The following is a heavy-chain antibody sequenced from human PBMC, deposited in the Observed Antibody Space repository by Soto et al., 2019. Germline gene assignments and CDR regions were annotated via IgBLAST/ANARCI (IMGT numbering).Heavy chain of an antibody. CDR1: GFSFRNYA. CDR3: ANGRATYGLLTHDY. CDR2: LTGSSSNI. J-gene: IGHJ4*02. Sequence: EVQLLESGGGLVQPGGSLRLSCAASGFSFRNYAMSWVRQAPGKGLEWISTLTGSSSNIYYADSVKGRVAISRDNSRNTLYLQMNSLTAEDTAVYYCANGRATYGLLTHDYWGQGTLVTVSS. V-gene: IGHV3-23*01. D-gene: IGHD3-10*01.